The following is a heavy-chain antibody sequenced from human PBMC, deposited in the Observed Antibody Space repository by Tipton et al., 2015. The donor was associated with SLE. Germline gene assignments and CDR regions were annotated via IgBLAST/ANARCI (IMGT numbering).Heavy chain of an antibody. Sequence: TLSLTCAVYGGSFSGYYWSWIRQPPGKGLEWIGEINHRGSTNYHPSLKSRVTISVDTSKNQFSLKLRSVTAADTAVYYWSRPLYYYYYMDVWSKGTTVTVS. CDR3: SRPLYYYYYMDV. J-gene: IGHJ6*03. CDR2: INHRGST. V-gene: IGHV4-34*01. CDR1: GGSFSGYY.